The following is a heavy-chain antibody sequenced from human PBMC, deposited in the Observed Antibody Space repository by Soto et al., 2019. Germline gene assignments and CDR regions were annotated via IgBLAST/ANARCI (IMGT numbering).Heavy chain of an antibody. CDR2: IDYSGST. V-gene: IGHV4-59*01. CDR3: ARDVRITMVRGVITFFDY. CDR1: GGSISSYY. Sequence: QVQLQESGPGLVKPSETLSLTCTVSGGSISSYYWSWIRQPPGKGLEWIGYIDYSGSTNYNPSLKSRVTISVDTSKNQFSLKLGSVTAADTAVYYCARDVRITMVRGVITFFDYWGQGTLVTVSS. D-gene: IGHD3-10*01. J-gene: IGHJ4*02.